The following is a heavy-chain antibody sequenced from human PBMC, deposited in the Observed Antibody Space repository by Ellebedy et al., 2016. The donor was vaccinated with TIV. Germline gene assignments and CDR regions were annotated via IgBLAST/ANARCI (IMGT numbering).Heavy chain of an antibody. J-gene: IGHJ6*02. CDR1: GYTFTNYG. CDR2: ISNSNGDT. D-gene: IGHD2-2*01. CDR3: AKDRDAAMASFYYYGMDV. Sequence: AASVKVSCKASGYTFTNYGISWVRQAPGQGLEWMGWISNSNGDTKYAQKLQGRVTMTTDTSTSTASMELRSLRSDDTAVYYCAKDRDAAMASFYYYGMDVWGQGTTVTVS. V-gene: IGHV1-18*04.